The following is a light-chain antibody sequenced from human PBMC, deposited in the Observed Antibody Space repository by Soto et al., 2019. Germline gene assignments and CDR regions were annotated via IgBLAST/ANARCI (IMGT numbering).Light chain of an antibody. J-gene: IGLJ1*01. CDR3: QSYDSSLSGYV. CDR1: SSNIGAGYD. Sequence: HSVLTQPHSVSGAPGQRVTISCTGSSSNIGAGYDVQWYQQLPGTAPKLLIYGNSNRPSGVPDRFSGSKSGTSASLAITGLQAEYEADYYCQSYDSSLSGYVFGTGTKLTVL. CDR2: GNS. V-gene: IGLV1-40*01.